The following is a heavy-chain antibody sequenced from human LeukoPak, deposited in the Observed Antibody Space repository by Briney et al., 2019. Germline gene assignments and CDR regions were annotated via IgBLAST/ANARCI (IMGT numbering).Heavy chain of an antibody. CDR2: INHSGST. Sequence: SETLSLTCAIYGGSFSGYYWSWIRQPPGKGLEWIGEINHSGSTNYNPSLKSRVTISVDTSKNQFSLKLSSVTAADTAVYYCARGNTNSYYYDSSGYYYLDYWGQGALVTVSS. CDR3: ARGNTNSYYYDSSGYYYLDY. D-gene: IGHD3-22*01. J-gene: IGHJ4*02. CDR1: GGSFSGYY. V-gene: IGHV4-34*01.